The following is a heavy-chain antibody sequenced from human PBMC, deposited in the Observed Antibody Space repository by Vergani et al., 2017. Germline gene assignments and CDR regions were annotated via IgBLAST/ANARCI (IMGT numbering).Heavy chain of an antibody. CDR1: GFTFSSYS. J-gene: IGHJ4*02. CDR3: ATFYDITLGY. V-gene: IGHV3-21*01. CDR2: ISSSSSYI. Sequence: EVQLVASGGGLVKPGGSLRLSCAASGFTFSSYSMNWVRQAPGTGLEWVSSISSSSSYIYYADSVKGRFTISRDNAKNSLYLQMNSLRAEDTAVYYCATFYDITLGYWGQGTLVTVSS. D-gene: IGHD3-9*01.